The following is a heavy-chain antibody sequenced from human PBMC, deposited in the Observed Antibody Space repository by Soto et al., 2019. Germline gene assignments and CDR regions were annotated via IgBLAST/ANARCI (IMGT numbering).Heavy chain of an antibody. J-gene: IGHJ6*02. CDR1: GGTFSSYA. Sequence: QVQLVQSGAEVKKPGSSVKVSCKASGGTFSSYAISWVRQAPGQGLEWMGGVIPIFGTANYAQKFQGRVTITADESRSTADMELSSLRSEDTAVYYCARVGIAAAGTWDYYYGMDVWGQGTTVTVSS. CDR3: ARVGIAAAGTWDYYYGMDV. CDR2: VIPIFGTA. D-gene: IGHD6-13*01. V-gene: IGHV1-69*01.